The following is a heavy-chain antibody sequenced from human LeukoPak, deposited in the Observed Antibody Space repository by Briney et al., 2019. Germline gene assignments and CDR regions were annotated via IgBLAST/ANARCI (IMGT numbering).Heavy chain of an antibody. V-gene: IGHV3-11*01. D-gene: IGHD6-19*01. CDR2: ISSSGSTI. J-gene: IGHJ6*02. CDR1: GFTFSDYY. CDR3: ARDRGSSGWCYYGMDV. Sequence: PGESLRLSCAASGFTFSDYYMSWIRQAPGKGLEWVSYISSSGSTIHYADSVKGRFTISRDNAKNSLYLQMNSLRAEDTAVYYCARDRGSSGWCYYGMDVWGQGTTVTVSS.